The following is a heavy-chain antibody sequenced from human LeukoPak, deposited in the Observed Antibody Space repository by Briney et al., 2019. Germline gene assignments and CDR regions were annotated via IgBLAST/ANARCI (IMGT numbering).Heavy chain of an antibody. V-gene: IGHV3-23*01. Sequence: PGGSLRLSCAASGFTFSSYAMSWVRQAPGKGLEWVSAISGSGGSTYYADSVKGRFTISRDNSKNTLYLQMNSLRAEDTAVYYCAKDIVVVVAATYPGNWFDPRGQGTLVTVSS. CDR2: ISGSGGST. D-gene: IGHD2-15*01. CDR1: GFTFSSYA. CDR3: AKDIVVVVAATYPGNWFDP. J-gene: IGHJ5*02.